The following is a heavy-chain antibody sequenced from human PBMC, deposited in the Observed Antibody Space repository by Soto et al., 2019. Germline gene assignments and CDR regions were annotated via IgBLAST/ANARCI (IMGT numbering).Heavy chain of an antibody. J-gene: IGHJ2*01. D-gene: IGHD2-21*02. V-gene: IGHV4-31*03. Sequence: SETLSLTCTVSGGSISSGGYYWSWIRQHPGKGLEWIGYIYYSGSTYYNPSLKSRVTISVDTSKNQFSLKLSSVTAADTAVYYCARSVVVTAIRSWYFDLWGCGTLVTVSS. CDR2: IYYSGST. CDR1: GGSISSGGYY. CDR3: ARSVVVTAIRSWYFDL.